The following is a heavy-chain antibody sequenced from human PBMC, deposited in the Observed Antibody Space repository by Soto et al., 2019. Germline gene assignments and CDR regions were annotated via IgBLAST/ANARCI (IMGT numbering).Heavy chain of an antibody. Sequence: SETLSLTCTVSGGSISRGCYSWSWIRQPPGKGLVWIGYIYYSGSTNYNPSLESRVTISVDTSKNQFSLKLSSVTAADTAMYYCARTYDSSGPNSGGYCFDSCGPGTMVTVSS. D-gene: IGHD3-22*01. CDR2: IYYSGST. V-gene: IGHV4-61*01. J-gene: IGHJ3*02. CDR1: GGSISRGCYS. CDR3: ARTYDSSGPNSGGYCFDS.